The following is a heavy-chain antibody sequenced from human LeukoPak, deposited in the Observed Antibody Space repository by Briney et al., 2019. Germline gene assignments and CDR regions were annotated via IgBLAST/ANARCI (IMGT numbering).Heavy chain of an antibody. CDR2: ISVSNGNT. J-gene: IGHJ4*02. Sequence: ASVKVSCKASGYTFNTYGITWVRQAPGQGLEWMGWISVSNGNTKYAQKFRGRVTLITDTSTGTAYMELRSLRSDDTAMYYCARDRSLGMAGYNFDSWGQGTLITVSS. CDR3: ARDRSLGMAGYNFDS. V-gene: IGHV1-18*01. CDR1: GYTFNTYG. D-gene: IGHD5-18*01.